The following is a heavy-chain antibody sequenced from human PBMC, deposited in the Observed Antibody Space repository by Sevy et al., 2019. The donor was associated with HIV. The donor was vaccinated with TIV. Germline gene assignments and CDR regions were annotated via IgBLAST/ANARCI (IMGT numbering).Heavy chain of an antibody. J-gene: IGHJ6*02. CDR3: AREGYELSYGMDV. V-gene: IGHV3-48*03. D-gene: IGHD3-10*01. Sequence: GGSLRLSCAASGFTFSSYEMNWVRQAPGKGLEWVSYISSSGSTIYYADSVKGRFTITRDNAKNSMYLQMNSLRAEDTAVYYCAREGYELSYGMDVWGQGTTVTVSS. CDR1: GFTFSSYE. CDR2: ISSSGSTI.